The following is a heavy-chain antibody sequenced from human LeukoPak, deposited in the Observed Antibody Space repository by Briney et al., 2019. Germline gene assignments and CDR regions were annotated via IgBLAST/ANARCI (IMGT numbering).Heavy chain of an antibody. V-gene: IGHV4-59*01. CDR3: GRSPRGCDSPPYFQH. Sequence: SETLSLTCTVSGGSISSYYWRWIRQPPGKGLEWIGYIYYSGSTNYNPSLKSRVTISVDTSKNQFSLKLSSVTAADTAVYYCGRSPRGCDSPPYFQHWGQGTLVTVSS. CDR2: IYYSGST. CDR1: GGSISSYY. D-gene: IGHD2-21*02. J-gene: IGHJ1*01.